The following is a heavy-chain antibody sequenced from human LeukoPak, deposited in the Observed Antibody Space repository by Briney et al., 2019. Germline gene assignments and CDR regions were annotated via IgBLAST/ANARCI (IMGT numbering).Heavy chain of an antibody. CDR1: GFTFSSYA. V-gene: IGHV3-23*01. Sequence: PGGSLRLCCTASGFTFSSYAMSWVRQAPGKGLEWVSAISGSGGSTYYADSVKGRFTISRDNSKNTLYLQMNSLRAEDTAVYYCAKDRGHYDFWSGYTESDYWGQGTLVTVSS. J-gene: IGHJ4*02. CDR3: AKDRGHYDFWSGYTESDY. D-gene: IGHD3-3*01. CDR2: ISGSGGST.